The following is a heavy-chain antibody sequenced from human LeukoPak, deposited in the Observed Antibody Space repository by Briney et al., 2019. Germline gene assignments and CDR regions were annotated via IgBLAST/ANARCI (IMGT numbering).Heavy chain of an antibody. CDR3: TVWGIVVVVAAKVPGN. CDR2: ISHDGSNK. V-gene: IGHV3-30-3*01. CDR1: GFTFSSYA. J-gene: IGHJ4*02. Sequence: PGRSLRLSCAASGFTFSSYAMHWVRQAPGKGLEWVAVISHDGSNKYYADSVKGRFTISRDNSKNTLYLQMNSLRAEDTAVYYCTVWGIVVVVAAKVPGNWGQGTLVTVSS. D-gene: IGHD2-15*01.